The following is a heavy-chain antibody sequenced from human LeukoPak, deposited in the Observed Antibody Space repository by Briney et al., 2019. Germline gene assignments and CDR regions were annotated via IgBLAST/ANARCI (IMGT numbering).Heavy chain of an antibody. CDR3: ARHVAYCGGDCYPDAFDI. CDR1: GGSISRTTCY. J-gene: IGHJ3*02. D-gene: IGHD2-21*02. Sequence: PSETLSLTCTVSGGSISRTTCYWEWIRQPPGKGLEWIGYIYYSGSTNYNPSLKSRVTISVDTSKNQFSLKLSSVTAADTAVYYCARHVAYCGGDCYPDAFDIWGQGTMVTVSS. V-gene: IGHV4-61*05. CDR2: IYYSGST.